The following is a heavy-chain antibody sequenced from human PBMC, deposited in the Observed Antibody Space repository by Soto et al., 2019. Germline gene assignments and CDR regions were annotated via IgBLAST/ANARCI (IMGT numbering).Heavy chain of an antibody. V-gene: IGHV2-70*11. Sequence: SGPTLVNPTQTLTLTCTFSGFSLSTSGMCVSWIRQPPGKALEWLARIDWDDDKYYSTSLKTRLTISKDTSKNQVVLTMTNMDPVDTATYYCARMVDTMVRGVIIDYWGQGTLVTVSS. J-gene: IGHJ4*02. CDR1: GFSLSTSGMC. CDR3: ARMVDTMVRGVIIDY. D-gene: IGHD3-10*01. CDR2: IDWDDDK.